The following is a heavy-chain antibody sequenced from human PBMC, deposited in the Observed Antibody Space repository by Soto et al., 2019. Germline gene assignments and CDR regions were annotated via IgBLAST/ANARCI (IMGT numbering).Heavy chain of an antibody. Sequence: QVQLVQSGAEVKKLGASVKVSGQASGYTFAAYYIHWLRQAPGQGLEWMWWINPNIGDSKFAPKFQGAISTTGDKDIGTVYLEVSSRRSDDTAVYYSAGALAGWIRSSFDFWGQGTMVTVSA. CDR2: INPNIGDS. CDR1: GYTFAAYY. D-gene: IGHD3-10*01. CDR3: AGALAGWIRSSFDF. J-gene: IGHJ3*01. V-gene: IGHV1-2*02.